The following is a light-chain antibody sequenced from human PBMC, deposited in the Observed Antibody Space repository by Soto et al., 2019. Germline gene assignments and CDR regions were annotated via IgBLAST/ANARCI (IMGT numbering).Light chain of an antibody. CDR2: DAS. J-gene: IGKJ1*01. Sequence: MTQSPATLSVSPGERATLSCRASQSFSSNLAWYQQKPGKAPKLLIYDASSLESGVPSRFSGSGSGTEFTLTISSLQPDDFATYYCQQYNSYRTFGQGTKVDIK. V-gene: IGKV1-5*01. CDR1: QSFSSN. CDR3: QQYNSYRT.